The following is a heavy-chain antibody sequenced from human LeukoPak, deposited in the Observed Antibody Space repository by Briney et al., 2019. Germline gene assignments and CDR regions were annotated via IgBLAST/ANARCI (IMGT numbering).Heavy chain of an antibody. CDR3: AVYRTDCSGGSCNSLRYYGMDV. CDR2: ISAYNGNT. D-gene: IGHD2-15*01. Sequence: ASVKVSCKASGYTFTSYGISWVRQAPGQGLEWMGWISAYNGNTNYAQKLQGRVTMTTDTSTSTAYMELRSLRSDDTAVYYCAVYRTDCSGGSCNSLRYYGMDVWGQGTTVTVSS. CDR1: GYTFTSYG. V-gene: IGHV1-18*01. J-gene: IGHJ6*02.